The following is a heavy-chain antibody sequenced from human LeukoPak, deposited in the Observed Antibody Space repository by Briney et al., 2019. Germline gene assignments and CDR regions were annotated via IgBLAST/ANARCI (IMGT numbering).Heavy chain of an antibody. V-gene: IGHV3-23*01. Sequence: GGSLRLSCAASGFIFSNFWMGWARQAPGKGLEWVSGINGNGASTYYSDSVKGRFTISRDNSKNTLYLQMSSLRAEDTAIYYCAKDQGYSYYYLDYWGQGTLVTVSS. CDR2: INGNGAST. CDR3: AKDQGYSYYYLDY. J-gene: IGHJ4*02. D-gene: IGHD5-18*01. CDR1: GFIFSNFW.